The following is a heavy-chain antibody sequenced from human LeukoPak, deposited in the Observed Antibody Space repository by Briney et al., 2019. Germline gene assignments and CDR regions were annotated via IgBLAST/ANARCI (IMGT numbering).Heavy chain of an antibody. CDR3: AKTYYYGSGSYYAEAFDI. V-gene: IGHV3-30*18. CDR1: GFTFSGYG. D-gene: IGHD3-10*01. J-gene: IGHJ3*02. Sequence: PGGSLRLSCAASGFTFSGYGMHWVRQAPGKGLEWVAVISFDGSNKCYADSVKGRFTISRDNSKNTLYLQMSSLRAEDTAVYYCAKTYYYGSGSYYAEAFDIWGQGTMVTVSS. CDR2: ISFDGSNK.